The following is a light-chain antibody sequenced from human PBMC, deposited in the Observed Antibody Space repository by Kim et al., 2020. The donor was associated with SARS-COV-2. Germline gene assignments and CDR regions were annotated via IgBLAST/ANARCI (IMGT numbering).Light chain of an antibody. V-gene: IGLV1-44*01. Sequence: GQRVTISCSGSSSNIGSNTVNWYQQLPGTAPKLLIYSNKQRPSGVPDRFSGSKSGTSASLAISGLQSEDEADYYCAAWDDSLIGYVFGAGTKVTVL. J-gene: IGLJ1*01. CDR1: SSNIGSNT. CDR2: SNK. CDR3: AAWDDSLIGYV.